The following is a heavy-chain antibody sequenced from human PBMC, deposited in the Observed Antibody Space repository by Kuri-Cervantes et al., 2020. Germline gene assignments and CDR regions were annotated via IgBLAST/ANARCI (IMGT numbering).Heavy chain of an antibody. CDR3: ARDKPRYGSGSYYNVRVNNWFDP. V-gene: IGHV3-21*01. J-gene: IGHJ5*02. Sequence: GESLKISCAASGFTFSSYSMNWVRQAPGKGLEWVSSISSSSSYIYYADSVKGRFTISRDNAKNSLYLQMNSLRAEDTAVYYCARDKPRYGSGSYYNVRVNNWFDPWGRGTLVTVSS. CDR1: GFTFSSYS. CDR2: ISSSSSYI. D-gene: IGHD3-10*01.